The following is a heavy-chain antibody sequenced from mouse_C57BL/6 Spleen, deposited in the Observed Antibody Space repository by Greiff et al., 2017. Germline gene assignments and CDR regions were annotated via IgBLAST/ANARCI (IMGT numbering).Heavy chain of an antibody. CDR3: ARSIYYYGSHWYFDV. D-gene: IGHD1-1*01. Sequence: QVQLQQPGAELVKPGASVKMSCKASGYTFTSYWITWVKQRPGQGLEWIGDIYPGSGSTNYNEKFKSKATLTVDTASSTAYMQLSSLTSEDSAVYYCARSIYYYGSHWYFDVWGTGTTVTVSS. J-gene: IGHJ1*03. V-gene: IGHV1-55*01. CDR2: IYPGSGST. CDR1: GYTFTSYW.